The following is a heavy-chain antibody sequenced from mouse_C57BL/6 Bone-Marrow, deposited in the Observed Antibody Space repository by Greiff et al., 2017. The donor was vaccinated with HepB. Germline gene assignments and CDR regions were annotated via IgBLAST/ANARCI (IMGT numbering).Heavy chain of an antibody. J-gene: IGHJ2*01. CDR3: ARFPLFSGFDY. D-gene: IGHD1-3*01. Sequence: EVKLMESGGGLVQPGGSLSLSCAASGFTFTDYYMSWVRQPPGKALEWLGFIRNKANGYTTEYSASVQGRFTISRDNSQSILYLQMNALRAEDSATYYCARFPLFSGFDYWGQGTTLTVSS. CDR1: GFTFTDYY. V-gene: IGHV7-3*01. CDR2: IRNKANGYTT.